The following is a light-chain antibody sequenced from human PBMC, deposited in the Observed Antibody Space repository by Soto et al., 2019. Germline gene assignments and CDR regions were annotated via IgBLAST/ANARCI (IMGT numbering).Light chain of an antibody. V-gene: IGKV3-15*01. Sequence: IVLTQSPGPLSLSQGERATLSCRASQSVNSHFAWYQQKPGQAPRLLIYGASSRAAGIPARFSGSGSGTEFTLTISSLQSEDVAVYYCQQYNNWPLTFGQGTKVDIK. CDR1: QSVNSH. J-gene: IGKJ1*01. CDR2: GAS. CDR3: QQYNNWPLT.